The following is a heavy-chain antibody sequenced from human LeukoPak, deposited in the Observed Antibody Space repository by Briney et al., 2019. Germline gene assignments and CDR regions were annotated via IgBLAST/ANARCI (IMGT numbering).Heavy chain of an antibody. CDR1: GGSSSGYY. V-gene: IGHV4-34*01. D-gene: IGHD2-2*01. CDR2: INHSGST. CDR3: ARGSHSRGRYCSSTSCYAGVNWFDP. Sequence: PSETLSLACAVYGGSSSGYYWSWIRQPPGKGLEWIGEINHSGSTNYNPSLKSRVTISVDTSKNQFSLKLSSVTAADTAVYYCARGSHSRGRYCSSTSCYAGVNWFDPWGQGTLVTVSS. J-gene: IGHJ5*02.